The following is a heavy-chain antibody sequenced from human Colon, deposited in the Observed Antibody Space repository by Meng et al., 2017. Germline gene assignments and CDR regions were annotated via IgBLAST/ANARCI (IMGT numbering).Heavy chain of an antibody. CDR2: IYHSGRT. Sequence: QVQLQESGPGLVKPSVTLSLTCDVSGGSISNDQWRSLVRQPPGKGLEWIGEIYHSGRTNYNPSVKSRGTMSVDKSQNQFSLKLSSVAAADTAVYYCTTLYGDSISWGQGTLVTVSS. J-gene: IGHJ4*02. CDR1: GGSISNDQW. CDR3: TTLYGDSIS. D-gene: IGHD4-17*01. V-gene: IGHV4-4*02.